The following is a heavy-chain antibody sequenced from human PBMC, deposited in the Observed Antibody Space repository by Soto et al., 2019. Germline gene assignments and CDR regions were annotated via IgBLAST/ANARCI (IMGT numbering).Heavy chain of an antibody. Sequence: PGGSLRLSCAASGFSFSTYGLHWVRQAPGKGLEWVAGMINDGSNEYYPDSVKGRFTISRDNSKNTLYLQMISLRPEDTAMYYCAKDWGGGWQYFDSWGQGTLVTVSS. D-gene: IGHD7-27*01. V-gene: IGHV3-30*18. CDR2: MINDGSNE. CDR3: AKDWGGGWQYFDS. J-gene: IGHJ4*02. CDR1: GFSFSTYG.